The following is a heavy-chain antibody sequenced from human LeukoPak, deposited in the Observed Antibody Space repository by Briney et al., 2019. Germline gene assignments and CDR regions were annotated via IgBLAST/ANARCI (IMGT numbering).Heavy chain of an antibody. V-gene: IGHV1-8*01. D-gene: IGHD4-23*01. J-gene: IGHJ4*02. CDR2: MNPNSGNT. Sequence: ASVKGSFKASGYTFTSYDINWVRQAPGQGLELMGWMNPNSGNTGYAQKFQGRVTMTRNTSISTAYMELSSLRSEDTAVYYCAVPVGGNADYFDYWGQGTLVTVSS. CDR3: AVPVGGNADYFDY. CDR1: GYTFTSYD.